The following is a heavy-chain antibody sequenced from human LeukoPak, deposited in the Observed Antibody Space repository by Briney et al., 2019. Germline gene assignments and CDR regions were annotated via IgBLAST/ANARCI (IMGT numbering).Heavy chain of an antibody. CDR1: GYTFTDYH. Sequence: GASVKVSCKASGYTFTDYHMHWVRQAPGQGFEWMGWINPQIGDTKYAQNLQGRVTMTRDTSISTAYMDLSSLRSDDTAVYYCARELQLDDCTRINCYQPMVDPWGQGTLVTVSS. J-gene: IGHJ5*02. D-gene: IGHD2-8*01. V-gene: IGHV1-2*02. CDR2: INPQIGDT. CDR3: ARELQLDDCTRINCYQPMVDP.